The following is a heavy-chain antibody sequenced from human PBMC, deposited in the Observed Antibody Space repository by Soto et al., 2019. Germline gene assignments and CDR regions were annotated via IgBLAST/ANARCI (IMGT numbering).Heavy chain of an antibody. CDR2: ISPSGRST. D-gene: IGHD4-4*01. V-gene: IGHV3-23*01. CDR3: AKDSPTVAPFDY. CDR1: GFTFSNFA. Sequence: PGWSLRLSCAASGFTFSNFAMNWVRQAPGKGLEWVSVISPSGRSTHYADSAKGRFTISRDNSKNTLYLQMNSLRAEDTAVYYCAKDSPTVAPFDYWGQGALVTVYS. J-gene: IGHJ4*02.